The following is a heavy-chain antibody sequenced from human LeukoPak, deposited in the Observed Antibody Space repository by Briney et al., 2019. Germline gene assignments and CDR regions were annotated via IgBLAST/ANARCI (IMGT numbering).Heavy chain of an antibody. CDR1: GCYFSNYW. V-gene: IGHV5-51*01. D-gene: IGHD6-13*01. J-gene: IGHJ4*02. CDR2: IYPVDSDT. Sequence: GESLKISCQGSGCYFSNYWIGWVRQMPEKGLEWMGIIYPVDSDTRYSPSFQGQVTISADKSISTAYLQWSSLKASDTAMYYCARVLRAAAGTVDYWGQGTLVTVSS. CDR3: ARVLRAAAGTVDY.